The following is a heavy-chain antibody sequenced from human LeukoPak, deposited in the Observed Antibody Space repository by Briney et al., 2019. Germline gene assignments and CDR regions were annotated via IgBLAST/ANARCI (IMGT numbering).Heavy chain of an antibody. CDR2: IWYDGSNK. J-gene: IGHJ4*02. CDR1: GFTFSSYG. Sequence: PGGSLRLSCAASGFTFSSYGMHWVRQAPGKGLEWVAVIWYDGSNKYYADSVKGRFTISRDNSKNTLYLQMNSLRAEDTAVYYCAKDPDSSGHEGYFDYWGQGTLVTVSS. D-gene: IGHD3-22*01. V-gene: IGHV3-33*06. CDR3: AKDPDSSGHEGYFDY.